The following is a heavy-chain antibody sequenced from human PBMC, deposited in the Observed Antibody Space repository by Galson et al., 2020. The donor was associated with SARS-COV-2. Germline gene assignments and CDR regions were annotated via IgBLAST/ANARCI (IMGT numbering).Heavy chain of an antibody. Sequence: NSGGSLRLSCAASGFTFSDYYMSWIRQAPGKGLEWVSYISSIGSTLYYADSAKGRFTMSRDNAKNSLYLQMNSLRAEDTAVYYCAREVRSSNNDAFDIWGQGTMVTVSS. V-gene: IGHV3-11*04. J-gene: IGHJ3*02. CDR3: AREVRSSNNDAFDI. CDR1: GFTFSDYY. D-gene: IGHD6-13*01. CDR2: ISSIGSTL.